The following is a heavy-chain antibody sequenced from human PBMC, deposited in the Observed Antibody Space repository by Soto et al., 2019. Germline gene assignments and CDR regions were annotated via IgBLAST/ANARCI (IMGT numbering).Heavy chain of an antibody. D-gene: IGHD1-7*01. CDR1: GGTFSSCA. V-gene: IGHV1-69*06. CDR3: ARSTGITGTTGAYYYYGMDV. J-gene: IGHJ6*02. Sequence: SVKVSCKASGGTFSSCAISWVRQAPGQGLEWMGGIIPIFGTANYAQKFQGRVTITADKSTSTAYMELSSLRSEDTAVYYCARSTGITGTTGAYYYYGMDVWGQETTVTVSS. CDR2: IIPIFGTA.